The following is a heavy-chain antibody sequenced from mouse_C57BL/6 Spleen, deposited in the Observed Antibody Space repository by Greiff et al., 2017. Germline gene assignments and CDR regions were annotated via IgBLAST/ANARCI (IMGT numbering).Heavy chain of an antibody. V-gene: IGHV5-4*01. J-gene: IGHJ4*01. Sequence: EVQLMESGGGLVKPGGSLKLSCAASGFTFSSYAMSWVRQTPEKRLEWVATISAGGSYTYYPDNVKGRFTISRDNAKNTLYLQMSHLKSEDTAMYYCARDRSNYAALAMDYWGQGTSVTVSS. D-gene: IGHD2-5*01. CDR2: ISAGGSYT. CDR3: ARDRSNYAALAMDY. CDR1: GFTFSSYA.